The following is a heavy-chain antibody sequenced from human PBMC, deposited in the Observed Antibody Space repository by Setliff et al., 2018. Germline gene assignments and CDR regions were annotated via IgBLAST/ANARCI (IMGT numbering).Heavy chain of an antibody. J-gene: IGHJ6*02. CDR3: ARVSIAAPSYYGMDV. D-gene: IGHD2-21*01. CDR2: IHSSGRT. Sequence: SETLSLTCAVSGYSINRNIYYWSWVRQPAGKELEWVGHIHSSGRTNYNPSLKSRVTISIDKSNNLFSLELTSVTAADSAVYYCARVSIAAPSYYGMDVWGRGTTVTVSS. V-gene: IGHV4-61*09. CDR1: GYSINRNIYY.